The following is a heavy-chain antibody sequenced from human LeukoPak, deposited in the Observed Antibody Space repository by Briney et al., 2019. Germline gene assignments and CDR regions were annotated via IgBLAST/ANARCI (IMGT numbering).Heavy chain of an antibody. CDR2: ISGSGGST. CDR1: GYTFSSYA. Sequence: GGSLRLSCAASGYTFSSYAMSWVRQAPGKGLEWVSAISGSGGSTYYADSVKGRFTISRDNSKNTLYLQMNSLRAEDTAVYYCAGDVWGSYRFYYWGQGTLVTVSS. V-gene: IGHV3-23*01. CDR3: AGDVWGSYRFYY. J-gene: IGHJ4*02. D-gene: IGHD3-16*02.